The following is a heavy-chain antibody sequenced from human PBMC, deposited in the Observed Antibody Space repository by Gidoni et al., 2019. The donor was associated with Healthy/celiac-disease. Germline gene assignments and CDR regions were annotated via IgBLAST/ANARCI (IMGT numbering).Heavy chain of an antibody. D-gene: IGHD6-13*01. V-gene: IGHV4-59*13. CDR1: GGSISSYH. Sequence: QVQLQESGPGLVKPSETLSLPCTVPGGSISSYHWRWFRQPPGKGLEWIGYVYYSGTHNYNPPLKIRVTISVDTSKNQFSRKRSSVTAADTAVYYGARGGGQQLALFDYWGQGTLVTVSS. CDR3: ARGGGQQLALFDY. CDR2: VYYSGTH. J-gene: IGHJ4*02.